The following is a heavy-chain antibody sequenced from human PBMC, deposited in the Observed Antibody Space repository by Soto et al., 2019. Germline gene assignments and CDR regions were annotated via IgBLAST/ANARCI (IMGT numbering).Heavy chain of an antibody. CDR2: VNPILSMS. D-gene: IGHD3-10*01. CDR1: GDTFSFYS. CDR3: ATSYGSGYRAFDY. V-gene: IGHV1-69*04. Sequence: QVQLVQSGAEVKRPGSSVKVSCKASGDTFSFYSINWVRQAPGLGLEWMGRVNPILSMSNYAQRFQGRVTTTADKSTSTASMELSGLRSEDTAMYSGATSYGSGYRAFDYWGQGALVTVSS. J-gene: IGHJ4*02.